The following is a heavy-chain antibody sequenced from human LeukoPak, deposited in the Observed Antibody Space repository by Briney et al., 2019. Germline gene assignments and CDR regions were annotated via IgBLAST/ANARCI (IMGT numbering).Heavy chain of an antibody. CDR1: GGSISSYY. D-gene: IGHD3-22*01. J-gene: IGHJ4*02. CDR2: IYTSGST. Sequence: PSETLSLTCTVSGGSISSYYWSWIRQPPGKGLEWIGRIYTSGSTNYNPSLKSRVTISVDTSKDQFSLKLSSVTAADTAVYYCARGRKYYDSSGYIFDYWGQGTLVTVSS. V-gene: IGHV4-4*07. CDR3: ARGRKYYDSSGYIFDY.